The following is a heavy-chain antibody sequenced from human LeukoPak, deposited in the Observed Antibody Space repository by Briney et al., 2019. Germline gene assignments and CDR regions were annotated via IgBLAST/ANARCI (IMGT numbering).Heavy chain of an antibody. Sequence: SETLSLTCAVSGGSISSGSYSWSWIRQPPGKGLEWIGYMYYSGSTYYNPSLKSRVTISVDTSKNQFSLKLSSVTAADTAVYYCARGGEMATIPRFDYWGQGTLVTVSS. CDR1: GGSISSGSYS. J-gene: IGHJ4*02. V-gene: IGHV4-30-4*07. CDR2: MYYSGST. CDR3: ARGGEMATIPRFDY. D-gene: IGHD5-24*01.